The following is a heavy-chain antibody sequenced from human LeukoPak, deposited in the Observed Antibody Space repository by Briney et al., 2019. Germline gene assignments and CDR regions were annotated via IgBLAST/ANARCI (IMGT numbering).Heavy chain of an antibody. D-gene: IGHD3-3*01. CDR3: ARSPRDDFWSGSFDY. J-gene: IGHJ4*02. Sequence: KPSETLSLTCTVSGGSISSYYWNWIRQPPGKGLEWIGYIYYSGSTYYNPSLKSRVTISVDTSKNQFSLKLSSVTAADTAVYYCARSPRDDFWSGSFDYWGQGTLVTVSS. CDR1: GGSISSYY. V-gene: IGHV4-59*04. CDR2: IYYSGST.